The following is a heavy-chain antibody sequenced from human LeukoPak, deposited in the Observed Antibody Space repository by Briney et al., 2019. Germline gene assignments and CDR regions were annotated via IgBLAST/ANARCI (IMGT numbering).Heavy chain of an antibody. CDR2: IYSGGST. J-gene: IGHJ4*02. D-gene: IGHD4/OR15-4a*01. CDR3: ARDVDYANPRHDY. Sequence: GGSLRLSCAASGFTVSSNYMSWVRQAPGKGLEWVSIIYSGGSTFYADSVKGRFTISRDNSKNTLYLQMNSLRAEDTAVYYCARDVDYANPRHDYWGQGTLVTVSS. CDR1: GFTVSSNY. V-gene: IGHV3-53*01.